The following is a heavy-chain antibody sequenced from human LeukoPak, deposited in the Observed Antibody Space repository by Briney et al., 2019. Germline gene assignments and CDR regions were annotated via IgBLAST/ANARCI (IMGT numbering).Heavy chain of an antibody. J-gene: IGHJ4*02. CDR2: ISGSGGST. V-gene: IGHV3-23*01. CDR3: ARHSSGRYYDYFDY. D-gene: IGHD6-19*01. CDR1: GFTFINYA. Sequence: GGSLRLSCAVSGFTFINYAMSWVRQAPGKGLEWVSVISGSGGSTYYADSVKGRFTISRDNSKNTLYLQMNSLRAEDTAVYYCARHSSGRYYDYFDYWGQGTLVTVSS.